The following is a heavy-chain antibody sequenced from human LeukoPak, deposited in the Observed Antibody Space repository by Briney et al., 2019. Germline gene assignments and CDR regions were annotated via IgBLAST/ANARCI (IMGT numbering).Heavy chain of an antibody. CDR2: IIPIFGTA. J-gene: IGHJ4*02. Sequence: ASVKVSCKASGGTFISYAISWVRQAPGQGLEWMGGIIPIFGTANYAQKFQGRVTITADESTSTAYMELSSLRSEDTAVYYCARDEGGGYNQWDYWGQGTLVTVSS. CDR3: ARDEGGGYNQWDY. V-gene: IGHV1-69*13. CDR1: GGTFISYA. D-gene: IGHD5-24*01.